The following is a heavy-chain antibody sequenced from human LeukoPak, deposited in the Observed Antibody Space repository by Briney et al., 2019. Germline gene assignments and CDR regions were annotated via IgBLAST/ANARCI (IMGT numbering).Heavy chain of an antibody. J-gene: IGHJ3*02. Sequence: QPGGSLRLSCAASGFTFTSYAMSWVRQAPGKGLEWVSVISGSGGSTYYADSVKGRFTISRDNAKNSLYLQMNSLRAEDTAVYYCAREKKGRDAFDIWGQGTMVTVSS. CDR3: AREKKGRDAFDI. CDR2: ISGSGGST. D-gene: IGHD1-26*01. CDR1: GFTFTSYA. V-gene: IGHV3-23*01.